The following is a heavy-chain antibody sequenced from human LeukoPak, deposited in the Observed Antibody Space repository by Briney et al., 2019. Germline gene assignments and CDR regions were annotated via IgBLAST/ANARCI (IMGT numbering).Heavy chain of an antibody. Sequence: SETLSLTCTVSGGSISSSSYFWGWIRQPPGKVLEWIGSIYYSGSTYYNPSLKSRVTISVDTSKDQFSLKLSSVTAADTAVYYRARTIYDFWSGPFDPWGQGTLVTVSS. CDR2: IYYSGST. CDR1: GGSISSSSYF. CDR3: ARTIYDFWSGPFDP. D-gene: IGHD3-3*01. V-gene: IGHV4-39*01. J-gene: IGHJ5*02.